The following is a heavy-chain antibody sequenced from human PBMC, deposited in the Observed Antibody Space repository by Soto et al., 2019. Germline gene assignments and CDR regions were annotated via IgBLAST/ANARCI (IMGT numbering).Heavy chain of an antibody. J-gene: IGHJ4*02. Sequence: QVQLVESGGGLVKPGGSLRLSCAASGFTFSDYYMTWFRQAPGKGLEWIAYISSTSAYTDYASSVKGRFTISRDNAKNSLSLQMNSLRNEATAVYYCARDPSRRSPPDYWGQGTLVTVSP. CDR2: ISSTSAYT. V-gene: IGHV3-11*05. CDR1: GFTFSDYY. CDR3: ARDPSRRSPPDY.